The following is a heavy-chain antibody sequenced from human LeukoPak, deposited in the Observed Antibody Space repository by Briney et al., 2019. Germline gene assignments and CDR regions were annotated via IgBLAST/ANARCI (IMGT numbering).Heavy chain of an antibody. Sequence: GRSLRLSCAASGFTFSSYAMHWVRQAPGKGLEWVAVISYDGSNKYYADSVKGRFTISRDNSKNTLYLQMNSLRAEDTAVCYCAREAWDILTGYSDYWGQGTLVTVSS. J-gene: IGHJ4*02. CDR1: GFTFSSYA. CDR3: AREAWDILTGYSDY. D-gene: IGHD3-9*01. V-gene: IGHV3-30*04. CDR2: ISYDGSNK.